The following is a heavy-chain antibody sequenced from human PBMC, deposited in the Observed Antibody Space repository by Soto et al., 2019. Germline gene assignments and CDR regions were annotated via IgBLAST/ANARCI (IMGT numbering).Heavy chain of an antibody. CDR3: ARGWGKICGVNDF. V-gene: IGHV1-18*01. CDR1: GYTFNTFG. CDR2: ISGYGGKR. Sequence: IQLMQSAGEVKRPGASVKVSCKASGYTFNTFGITWVRQAPGQGLEWMGCISGYGGKRDYSRKLQGRITMTADPCTSTSYMELRNVPSDDTAVYYCARGWGKICGVNDFWGQGTLVTVSS. J-gene: IGHJ4*02. D-gene: IGHD2-21*01.